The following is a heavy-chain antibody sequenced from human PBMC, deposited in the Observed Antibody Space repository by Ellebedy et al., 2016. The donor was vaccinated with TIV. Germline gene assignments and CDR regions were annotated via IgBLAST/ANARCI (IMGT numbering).Heavy chain of an antibody. CDR1: VGSFSGSY. Sequence: SETLSLTXAVYVGSFSGSYWTWIRPPPGKGLEWIGEINHSGSTHYNPSVKSRVTISVDTSKNQFSLKLSSVTAADTAVYYCARGRPMTIVGVLIDLDYWGQGTLVTVSS. D-gene: IGHD3-3*01. CDR3: ARGRPMTIVGVLIDLDY. CDR2: INHSGST. V-gene: IGHV4-34*01. J-gene: IGHJ4*02.